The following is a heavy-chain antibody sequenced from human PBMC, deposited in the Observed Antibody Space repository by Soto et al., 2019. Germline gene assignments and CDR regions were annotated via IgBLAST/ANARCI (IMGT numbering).Heavy chain of an antibody. V-gene: IGHV3-9*01. CDR2: ISWNSGSI. Sequence: VQLVESGGGLVQPGRSLRLSCAASGFTFDDYAMHWVRQAPGKGLEWVSGISWNSGSIGYADSVKGRFTISRDNAKNSLYLQMNSLRAEDTALYYCAKDIAGIRYYYMDVWGKGTTVTVSS. CDR3: AKDIAGIRYYYMDV. CDR1: GFTFDDYA. J-gene: IGHJ6*03.